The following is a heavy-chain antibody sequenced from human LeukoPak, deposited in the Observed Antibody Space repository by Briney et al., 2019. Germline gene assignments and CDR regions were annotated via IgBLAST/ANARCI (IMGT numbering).Heavy chain of an antibody. CDR1: GFTFSSYA. J-gene: IGHJ4*02. CDR3: ARGSGSSLSGY. V-gene: IGHV3-30-3*01. D-gene: IGHD6-6*01. CDR2: ISYDGSNK. Sequence: PGGSLRLSCAASGFTFSSYAMHWVRQAPGKGLEWVAVISYDGSNKYYADSVKGRFTISRDNSKNTLYLQMNSLRAEDTAVYYCARGSGSSLSGYWGQGTLVTVSS.